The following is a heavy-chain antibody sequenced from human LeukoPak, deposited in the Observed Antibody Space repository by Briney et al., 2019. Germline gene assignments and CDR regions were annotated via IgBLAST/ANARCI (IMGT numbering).Heavy chain of an antibody. D-gene: IGHD5-18*01. CDR3: ARDPGDTAMGGYYFDY. J-gene: IGHJ4*02. CDR2: ISYDGSNK. CDR1: GFTFSSYA. Sequence: GGSLRLSCAASGFTFSSYAMHWVRQAPGKGLEWVAVISYDGSNKYYADSVKGRFTISRDNSKNTLYLQMNSLRAEDTAVYCCARDPGDTAMGGYYFDYWGQGTLVTVSS. V-gene: IGHV3-30*04.